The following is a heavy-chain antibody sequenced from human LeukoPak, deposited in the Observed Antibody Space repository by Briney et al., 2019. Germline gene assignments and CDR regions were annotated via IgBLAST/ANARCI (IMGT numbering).Heavy chain of an antibody. J-gene: IGHJ6*04. CDR2: ISSSGSTI. V-gene: IGHV3-48*03. CDR1: GFTFSSYE. D-gene: IGHD3-10*01. CDR3: ARERRLYGSGMVHYGMDV. Sequence: GGSLRLSCAASGFTFSSYEMNWVRQAPGKGLEWVSYISSSGSTIYYADSVKGRFTISRDNAKNSLYLQMYSLGAEDTAVYYCARERRLYGSGMVHYGMDVWGKGTTVTVSS.